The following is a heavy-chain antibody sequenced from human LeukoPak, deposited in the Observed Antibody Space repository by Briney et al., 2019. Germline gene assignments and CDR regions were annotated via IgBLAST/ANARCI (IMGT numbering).Heavy chain of an antibody. CDR2: MNPNSGNT. D-gene: IGHD5-18*01. CDR3: ASEVDTAMGPHFDY. Sequence: ASVKVSCKASGYTFTSYDINWVRQATGQGLEWMGWMNPNSGNTGYAQKFQGRVTITRNTSISTAYMELSSLRSEDTAVYYCASEVDTAMGPHFDYWGQGTLVTVSS. J-gene: IGHJ4*02. CDR1: GYTFTSYD. V-gene: IGHV1-8*03.